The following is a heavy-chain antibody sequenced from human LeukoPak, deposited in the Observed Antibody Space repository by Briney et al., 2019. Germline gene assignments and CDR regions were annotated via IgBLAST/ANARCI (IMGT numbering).Heavy chain of an antibody. CDR2: IYYSGST. Sequence: PSETLSLTCTVSGGSISSSSYYWGWIRQPPGKGLEWIGSIYYSGSTYYNPSLKSRVTISVDTSKNQFSLKLSSVTPEDTAVYYCARSEYSSGWYRRTHNWFDPWGQGTLVTVSS. J-gene: IGHJ5*02. CDR3: ARSEYSSGWYRRTHNWFDP. V-gene: IGHV4-39*01. CDR1: GGSISSSSYY. D-gene: IGHD6-19*01.